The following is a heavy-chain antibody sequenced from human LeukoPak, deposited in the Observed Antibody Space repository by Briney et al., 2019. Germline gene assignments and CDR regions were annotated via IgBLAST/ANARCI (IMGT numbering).Heavy chain of an antibody. Sequence: SETLSLTCSVSGASINGYFWNWVRQTPEKRLDWIGYVSHTGATTSNPTLKSRVSITIDTSKSQISLTMTSVTAADSALYYCARDRRGSFYTFDLWGTGTIVSVS. J-gene: IGHJ3*01. V-gene: IGHV4-59*01. CDR1: GASINGYF. CDR2: VSHTGAT. D-gene: IGHD1-26*01. CDR3: ARDRRGSFYTFDL.